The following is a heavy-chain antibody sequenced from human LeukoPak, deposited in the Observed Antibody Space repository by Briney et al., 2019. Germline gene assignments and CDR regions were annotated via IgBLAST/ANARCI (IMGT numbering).Heavy chain of an antibody. CDR3: ARDINPYYYDSSGYYSGRWFDP. J-gene: IGHJ5*02. CDR2: IYTSGST. CDR1: GGSISSYY. D-gene: IGHD3-22*01. Sequence: SENLSLTCTVSGGSISSYYWSWIRQPAGKGLEWIGRIYTSGSTNYNPSLKSRDTMSVDTSKNQFSLKLSSVTAADTAVYYCARDINPYYYDSSGYYSGRWFDPWGQGTLVTVSS. V-gene: IGHV4-4*07.